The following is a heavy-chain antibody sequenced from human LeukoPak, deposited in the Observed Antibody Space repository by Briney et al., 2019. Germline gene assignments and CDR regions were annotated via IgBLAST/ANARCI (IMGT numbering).Heavy chain of an antibody. CDR1: GGSFSGYY. V-gene: IGHV4-34*01. Sequence: SETLSLTCAVYGGSFSGYYWSWIRQPPGKGLEWIGEINHSGSTNYNPSLKSRVTISVDTSKNQFSLKLSSVTAADTAVYYCARGDHGGIAARRSNWFDPWGQGTLVTVSS. CDR3: ARGDHGGIAARRSNWFDP. CDR2: INHSGST. J-gene: IGHJ5*02. D-gene: IGHD6-6*01.